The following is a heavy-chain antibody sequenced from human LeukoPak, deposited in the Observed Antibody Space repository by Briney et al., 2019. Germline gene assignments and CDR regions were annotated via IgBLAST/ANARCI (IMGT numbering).Heavy chain of an antibody. Sequence: GGSLRLSCAASGFTFSSYGMHWVRQAPGKGLEWVAVIWYDGSNKYCADSVKGRFTISRDNSKNTLYLQMNSLRAEDTAVHYCARDNSYDSSGYYYVGIDYWGQGTLVTVSS. CDR1: GFTFSSYG. J-gene: IGHJ4*02. CDR2: IWYDGSNK. V-gene: IGHV3-33*08. CDR3: ARDNSYDSSGYYYVGIDY. D-gene: IGHD3-22*01.